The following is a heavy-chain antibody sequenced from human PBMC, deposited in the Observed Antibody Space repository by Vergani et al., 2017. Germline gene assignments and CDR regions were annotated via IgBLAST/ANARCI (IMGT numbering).Heavy chain of an antibody. D-gene: IGHD3-3*01. CDR1: GYTFTSYY. V-gene: IGHV1-69*09. CDR2: IIPILGIA. J-gene: IGHJ4*02. CDR3: ARSVDPPRDFWSGPLDY. Sequence: QVQLVQSGAEVKKPGASVKVSCKASGYTFTSYYLHWVRQAPGQGLEWMGRIIPILGIANYAQKFQGRVTITADKSTSTAYMELSSLRSEDTAVYYWARSVDPPRDFWSGPLDYWGQGTLVTVSS.